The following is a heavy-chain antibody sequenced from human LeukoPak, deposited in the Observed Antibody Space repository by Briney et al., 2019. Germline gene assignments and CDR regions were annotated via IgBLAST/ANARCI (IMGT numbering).Heavy chain of an antibody. Sequence: PGGSLRLSCAASGFTFSNYAMNWVRQAPGKGLEWVAVIWYDGSKKYYADSVKGRFTISRDDSKNTLYLQMNSLRAEDTAVYYCARVYSSGWADFDYWGQGTLVTVSS. D-gene: IGHD6-19*01. V-gene: IGHV3-33*08. CDR2: IWYDGSKK. CDR1: GFTFSNYA. J-gene: IGHJ4*02. CDR3: ARVYSSGWADFDY.